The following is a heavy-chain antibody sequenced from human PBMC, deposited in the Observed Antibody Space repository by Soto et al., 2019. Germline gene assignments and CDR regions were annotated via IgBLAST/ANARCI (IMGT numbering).Heavy chain of an antibody. Sequence: GGSLRLSCAASGFTLSSYAMRWVRQAPGKGLEWVSTVSTSGRSTYYADSVKGRFTVSRDNSKNTLFLQMNGLRAEDTAVYYCAKDQILYDILTGNFDYRGQGTLVTVS. J-gene: IGHJ4*02. CDR1: GFTLSSYA. CDR3: AKDQILYDILTGNFDY. D-gene: IGHD3-9*01. CDR2: VSTSGRST. V-gene: IGHV3-23*01.